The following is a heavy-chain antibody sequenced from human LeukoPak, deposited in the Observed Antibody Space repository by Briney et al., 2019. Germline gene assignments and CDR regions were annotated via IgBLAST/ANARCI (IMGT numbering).Heavy chain of an antibody. D-gene: IGHD1-1*01. CDR2: INPNSGGT. CDR1: GYTFTSYY. CDR3: ASGGTAGWNWFDP. J-gene: IGHJ5*02. Sequence: GASVKVSCKASGYTFTSYYMHWVRQAPGQGLEWMGRINPNSGGTNYAQKFQGRVTMTRDTSISTAYMELSRLRSDDTAVYYCASGGTAGWNWFDPWGQGTLVTVSS. V-gene: IGHV1-2*06.